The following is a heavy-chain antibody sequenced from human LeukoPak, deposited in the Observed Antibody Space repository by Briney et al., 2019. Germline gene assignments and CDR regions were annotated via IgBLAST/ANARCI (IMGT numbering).Heavy chain of an antibody. CDR2: INSDGSST. CDR3: ARDWPLLWFGELWARDYYYGMDV. V-gene: IGHV3-74*01. J-gene: IGHJ6*02. Sequence: GGSLRLSCAASGFTFSSYWVHWVRQAPGKGLVWVSRINSDGSSTSYADSVQGRFTIPRDNAKTTLYLQMNSLRAEDTAVYYCARDWPLLWFGELWARDYYYGMDVWGQGTTVTVSS. D-gene: IGHD3-10*01. CDR1: GFTFSSYW.